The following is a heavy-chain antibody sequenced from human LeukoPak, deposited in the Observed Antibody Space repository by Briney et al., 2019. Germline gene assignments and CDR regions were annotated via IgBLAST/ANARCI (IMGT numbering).Heavy chain of an antibody. CDR3: ARAKGAGGILSYWCMLFAY. J-gene: IGHJ4*02. CDR2: ISAYNGNT. Sequence: ASVKVSCKASGYTFTSYGISWVRQAPGQGLEWMGWISAYNGNTNYAQKLQGRVTMTTDTSTSTAYMELRSLRSDDTAGYYCARAKGAGGILSYWCMLFAYWAQGPRVPVS. V-gene: IGHV1-18*01. D-gene: IGHD2-8*01. CDR1: GYTFTSYG.